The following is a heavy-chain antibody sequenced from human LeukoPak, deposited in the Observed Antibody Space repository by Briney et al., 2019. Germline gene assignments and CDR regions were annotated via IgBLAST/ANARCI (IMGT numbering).Heavy chain of an antibody. Sequence: ASVKVSCKTPGYIFTSYDINWVRQAPGQGLEWMGWISAYNGNTNYAQKLQGRVTMTTDTSTSTAYMELRSLRSDDTAMYYCARSVTAFCSGGNCYSGVFDFWGQGTLVTVSS. D-gene: IGHD2-15*01. CDR1: GYIFTSYD. V-gene: IGHV1-18*04. J-gene: IGHJ4*02. CDR3: ARSVTAFCSGGNCYSGVFDF. CDR2: ISAYNGNT.